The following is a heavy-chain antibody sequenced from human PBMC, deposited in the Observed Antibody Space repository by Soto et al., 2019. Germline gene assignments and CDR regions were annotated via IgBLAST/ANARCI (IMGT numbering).Heavy chain of an antibody. J-gene: IGHJ6*02. CDR3: ASDLVGASDPYGLDA. D-gene: IGHD1-26*01. CDR2: ISGSGSST. Sequence: PGGSLRLSCAASGFTFSSYAMRWVRQAPGKGLEWVSAISGSGSSTYYADSVKGRFTISRDNSKNRLYLQMNSLRAEDTAVYYCASDLVGASDPYGLDAWGQGTT. CDR1: GFTFSSYA. V-gene: IGHV3-23*01.